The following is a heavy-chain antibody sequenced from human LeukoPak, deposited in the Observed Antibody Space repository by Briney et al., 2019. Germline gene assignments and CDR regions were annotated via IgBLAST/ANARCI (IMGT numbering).Heavy chain of an antibody. V-gene: IGHV3-30*01. CDR2: ISYDGSNK. CDR1: GFTFSSHA. Sequence: PGGSLRLSCAASGFTFSSHAMHWVRQAPGKGLEWVAVISYDGSNKYYADSVKGRFTISRDNSMNTLCVQMNSLRAEDTAVYYCGRDGPCFVEDMGWLQFPDYWGQGTLVTVSS. D-gene: IGHD5-12*01. J-gene: IGHJ4*02. CDR3: GRDGPCFVEDMGWLQFPDY.